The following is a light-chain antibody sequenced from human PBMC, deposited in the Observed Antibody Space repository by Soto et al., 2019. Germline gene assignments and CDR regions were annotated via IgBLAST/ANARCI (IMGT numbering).Light chain of an antibody. V-gene: IGKV3-20*01. CDR1: ETISSHY. CDR3: QNFGDSPFT. CDR2: RAS. J-gene: IGKJ3*01. Sequence: EIVLMQSPDTLSLSPGERATLSCRASETISSHYIAWYQQKPCQAPRLLFFRASTRSPGIPDTFSGSWTGTGFTLAIHGVEREAFAVYYCQNFGDSPFTFGPGTKVDIK.